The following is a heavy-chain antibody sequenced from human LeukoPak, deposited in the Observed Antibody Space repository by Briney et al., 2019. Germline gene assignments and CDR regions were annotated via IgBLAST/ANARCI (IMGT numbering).Heavy chain of an antibody. V-gene: IGHV3-30*03. CDR3: ARGEGSTSCHIFITECGSLNY. Sequence: PGRSLRLSCAASGFTFSSYGMHWVRQAPGKGLEWVAVISYDGSNKYYADSVKGRFTISRDNSKNTLYLQMNSLRAEDTAVYYCARGEGSTSCHIFITECGSLNYWGQGTLVTVSS. D-gene: IGHD2-2*02. J-gene: IGHJ4*02. CDR1: GFTFSSYG. CDR2: ISYDGSNK.